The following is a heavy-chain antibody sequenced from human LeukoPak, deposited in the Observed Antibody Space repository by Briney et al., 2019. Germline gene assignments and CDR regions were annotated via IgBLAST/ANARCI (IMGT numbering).Heavy chain of an antibody. Sequence: SVKVSCKAYGGTFSSYTISWVRQAPGQGLEWMGRIIPILGIANYAQKFQGRVTITADKSTSTAYMELSSLRSEDTAVYYCASMDYDSSGYYRTLYYFDYWGQGTLVTVSS. CDR2: IIPILGIA. D-gene: IGHD3-22*01. CDR1: GGTFSSYT. J-gene: IGHJ4*02. V-gene: IGHV1-69*02. CDR3: ASMDYDSSGYYRTLYYFDY.